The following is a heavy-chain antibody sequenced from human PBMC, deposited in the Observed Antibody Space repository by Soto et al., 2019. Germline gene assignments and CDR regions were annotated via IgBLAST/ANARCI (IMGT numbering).Heavy chain of an antibody. CDR2: ISSSSSTI. J-gene: IGHJ6*02. V-gene: IGHV3-48*02. CDR3: ARDGRARSGYSSDYYYSYGMDV. CDR1: GFTFSSYS. Sequence: PGGSLRLSCAASGFTFSSYSMNWVRQAPGKGLEWVSYISSSSSTIYYADSVKGRFTISRDNAKNSLYLQMSSLRDEDTAVYYCARDGRARSGYSSDYYYSYGMDVWGQGTTVTVSS. D-gene: IGHD3-3*01.